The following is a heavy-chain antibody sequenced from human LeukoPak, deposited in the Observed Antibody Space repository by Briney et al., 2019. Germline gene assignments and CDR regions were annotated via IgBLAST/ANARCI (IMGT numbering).Heavy chain of an antibody. D-gene: IGHD5-18*01. CDR1: GFTFSSYG. V-gene: IGHV3-33*01. J-gene: IGHJ4*02. CDR2: IWYDGSNK. CDR3: ARDGLGYSYGYPFDY. Sequence: GGSLRLSCAASGFTFSSYGMHWVRQAPGKGLEWVAVIWYDGSNKYYADSVKGRFTISRDNSKNTLYLQMNSLRAEDTAVYYCARDGLGYSYGYPFDYWGQGTLVTVSS.